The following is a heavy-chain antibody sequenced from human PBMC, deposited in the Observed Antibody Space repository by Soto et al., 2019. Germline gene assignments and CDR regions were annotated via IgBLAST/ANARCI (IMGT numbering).Heavy chain of an antibody. Sequence: GGSLRLSCAASGFKFDDYAMHWVRQDPLKGLEWVSTISWNGGYINYADSVRGRFTISRDNAKNSLYLEMSSLGADDTALYYCARARGGSKWGYYFDSWGQGTLVTVSS. CDR3: ARARGGSKWGYYFDS. J-gene: IGHJ4*02. D-gene: IGHD7-27*01. CDR1: GFKFDDYA. V-gene: IGHV3-9*01. CDR2: ISWNGGYI.